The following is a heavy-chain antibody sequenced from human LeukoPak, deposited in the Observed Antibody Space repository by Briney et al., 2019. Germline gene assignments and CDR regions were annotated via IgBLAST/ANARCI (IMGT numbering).Heavy chain of an antibody. CDR2: IYPGDSDT. CDR3: ARPYDSSGYYYLDY. J-gene: IGHJ4*02. CDR1: GSIFTSYW. Sequence: GESLQISCKGSGSIFTSYWIGWVRQLPGKGLEWMGIIYPGDSDTRYSPSFQGQVTISADKSISTAYLQWSSLKASDTAMYYCARPYDSSGYYYLDYWGQGTLVTVSS. V-gene: IGHV5-51*01. D-gene: IGHD3-22*01.